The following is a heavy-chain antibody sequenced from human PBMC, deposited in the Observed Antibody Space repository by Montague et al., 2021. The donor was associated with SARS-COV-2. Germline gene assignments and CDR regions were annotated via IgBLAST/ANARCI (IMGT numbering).Heavy chain of an antibody. J-gene: IGHJ3*02. CDR2: IYHGGAV. CDR1: GGSITGYY. Sequence: SETRSLTCTVSGGSITGYYWSWLRRSPGKGLEWIAYIYHGGAVNYNPSLGSRVTISTDTSKNQLSLKVNSVTAADTAVYYCVRDHPYGGPRGAYDIWGQGTVVTVSS. D-gene: IGHD4-23*01. V-gene: IGHV4-59*01. CDR3: VRDHPYGGPRGAYDI.